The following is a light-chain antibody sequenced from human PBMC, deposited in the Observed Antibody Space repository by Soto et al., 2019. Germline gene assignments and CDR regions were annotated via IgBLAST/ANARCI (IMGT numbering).Light chain of an antibody. CDR2: KDS. J-gene: IGLJ1*01. V-gene: IGLV3-25*03. CDR1: ALPKQY. Sequence: SYELTQPPSVSVSRGQTARITCSGDALPKQYAYWYQQKPGQAPVLVMYKDSERPSGIPERFSGSTSGTTVTLTISGVQAEDEADYYCQSADSSGTFSYVFGTGTKVTVL. CDR3: QSADSSGTFSYV.